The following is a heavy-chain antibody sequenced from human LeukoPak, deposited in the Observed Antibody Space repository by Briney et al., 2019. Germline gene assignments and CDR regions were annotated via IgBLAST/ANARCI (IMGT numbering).Heavy chain of an antibody. CDR1: GFTFSSYW. V-gene: IGHV3-7*01. CDR3: ARERGSKCFDY. Sequence: GGSLRLSCAASGFTFSSYWMSWVRQAPGKRLEWVANIKRDGSEKYYVDSVKGRFTISRDNAKNSLYLQMNSLRAEDTAVYYCARERGSKCFDYWGQGTLVTVSS. J-gene: IGHJ4*02. D-gene: IGHD3-10*01. CDR2: IKRDGSEK.